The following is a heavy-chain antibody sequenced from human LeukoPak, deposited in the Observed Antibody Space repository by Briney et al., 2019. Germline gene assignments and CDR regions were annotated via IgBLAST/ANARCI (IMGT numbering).Heavy chain of an antibody. CDR1: GFTFSSYA. CDR2: ISGSGGST. Sequence: GGSLTLSCAASGFTFSSYAMSWVRQAPGKGLQWVSTISGSGGSTYYADSVKGRFTISRDNSKNMLYLQMNSLRAEDTAVYYCARRPGLERYYFDYWGQGTLVTASS. D-gene: IGHD1-1*01. V-gene: IGHV3-23*01. J-gene: IGHJ4*02. CDR3: ARRPGLERYYFDY.